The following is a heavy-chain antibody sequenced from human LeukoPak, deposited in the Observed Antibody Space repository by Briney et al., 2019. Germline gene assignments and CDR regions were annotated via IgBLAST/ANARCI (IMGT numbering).Heavy chain of an antibody. CDR3: ARDLGSWFPNWFDP. V-gene: IGHV3-7*01. D-gene: IGHD6-13*01. CDR1: GFTFSSYW. J-gene: IGHJ5*02. CDR2: IKQDGSEK. Sequence: PGGSLRLSCAAPGFTFSSYWMSWVRQAPGKGLEWVANIKQDGSEKYYVDSVKGRFTISRDNAKNSLYLQMNSLRAEDTAVYYCARDLGSWFPNWFDPWGQGTLVTVSS.